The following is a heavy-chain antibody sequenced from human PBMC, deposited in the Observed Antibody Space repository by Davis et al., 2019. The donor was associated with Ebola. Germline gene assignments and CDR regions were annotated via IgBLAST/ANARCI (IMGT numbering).Heavy chain of an antibody. D-gene: IGHD2-8*02. J-gene: IGHJ3*02. CDR3: ASLRRTITGMDDAFDI. CDR2: IFPRDSDT. Sequence: GESLKISCKGSGYDFTSSWIAWVRLMPGKGLEWMGIIFPRDSDTTYSPSFRGQVSISADESIRTAYLQWSSLKASDTAMYYCASLRRTITGMDDAFDIWGQGTMVTVSS. V-gene: IGHV5-51*01. CDR1: GYDFTSSW.